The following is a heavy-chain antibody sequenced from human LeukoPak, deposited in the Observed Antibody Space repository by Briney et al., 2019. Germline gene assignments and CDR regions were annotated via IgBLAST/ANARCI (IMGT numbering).Heavy chain of an antibody. D-gene: IGHD2-15*01. J-gene: IGHJ4*02. CDR1: GYSISSGYY. V-gene: IGHV4-38-2*02. CDR3: ARRCSGGSCYPYFDY. Sequence: SETLSLTCTVSGYSISSGYYWGWIRQPPGKGLEWIGSIYYSGSTYYNPSLKSRVTISVDTSKNQFSLKLSSVTAADTAVYYCARRCSGGSCYPYFDYWGQGTLVTVSS. CDR2: IYYSGST.